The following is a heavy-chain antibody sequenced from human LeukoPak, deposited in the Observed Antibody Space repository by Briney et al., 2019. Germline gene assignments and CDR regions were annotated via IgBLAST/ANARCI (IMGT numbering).Heavy chain of an antibody. D-gene: IGHD4-23*01. CDR1: GYTFTSYY. V-gene: IGHV1-46*01. CDR2: INPSGGST. Sequence: ASVKVSCRASGYTFTSYYMHWVRQAPGQGLEWMGIINPSGGSTSYAQKFQGRVTMTRDMSTSTDYMELSSLRSEDTAVYYCARDNSVEDTAWWFDPWGQGTLVTVSS. CDR3: ARDNSVEDTAWWFDP. J-gene: IGHJ5*02.